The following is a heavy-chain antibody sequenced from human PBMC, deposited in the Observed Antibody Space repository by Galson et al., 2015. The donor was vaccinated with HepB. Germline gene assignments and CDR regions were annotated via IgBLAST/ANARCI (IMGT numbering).Heavy chain of an antibody. J-gene: IGHJ4*02. CDR1: GGTFTSYT. CDR3: ARDSHYYDSGGYYCDS. CDR2: IIPILDIP. Sequence: SVKVSCKASGGTFTSYTINWIRQAPGQGLEWMGRIIPILDIPNYAQKFQGRVTITADKSTSTAYMELSSLRSEDTAVYYCARDSHYYDSGGYYCDSWGQGTLVTVSS. D-gene: IGHD3-22*01. V-gene: IGHV1-69*04.